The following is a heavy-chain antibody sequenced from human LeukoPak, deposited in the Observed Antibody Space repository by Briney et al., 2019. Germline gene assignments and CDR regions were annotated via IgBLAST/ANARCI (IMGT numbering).Heavy chain of an antibody. CDR3: ARAEIVVVVAATPIDYYYGMDV. Sequence: GGSLRLSCAASGFTFSSYSMNWVRQAPGKGLEWVSSISSSSSYIYYADSVKGRFTISGDNAKNSLYLQMNSLRAEDTAVYYCARAEIVVVVAATPIDYYYGMDVWGQGTTVTVSS. CDR2: ISSSSSYI. V-gene: IGHV3-21*01. CDR1: GFTFSSYS. D-gene: IGHD2-15*01. J-gene: IGHJ6*02.